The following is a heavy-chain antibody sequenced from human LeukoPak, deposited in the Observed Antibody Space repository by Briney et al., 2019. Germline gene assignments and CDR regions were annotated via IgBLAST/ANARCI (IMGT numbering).Heavy chain of an antibody. CDR3: ARERAYRRREDYGMDV. CDR2: ISAYNGNT. CDR1: GYTFTSYG. V-gene: IGHV1-18*01. D-gene: IGHD3-16*02. Sequence: GASVKVSCKASGYTFTSYGISWVRQAPGQGLEWMGWISAYNGNTNYAQKLQGRVTMTTDTSTSTAYMELRSLRSDDTAVYYCARERAYRRREDYGMDVWGQGTTVTVSS. J-gene: IGHJ6*02.